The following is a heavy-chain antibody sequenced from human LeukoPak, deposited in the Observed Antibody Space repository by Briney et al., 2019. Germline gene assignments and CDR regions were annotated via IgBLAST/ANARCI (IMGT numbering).Heavy chain of an antibody. CDR3: ARRRPSSWSFDY. CDR1: GFTVSTNY. Sequence: GESLKISCAASGFTVSTNYMSWVRQAPGKGLEWVSIIYSGGSTYYADSVKGRFTISRDNSKNTLYLQMNSLRAEDTAVYYCARRRPSSWSFDYWGQGTLVTVSS. CDR2: IYSGGST. D-gene: IGHD6-13*01. J-gene: IGHJ4*02. V-gene: IGHV3-53*01.